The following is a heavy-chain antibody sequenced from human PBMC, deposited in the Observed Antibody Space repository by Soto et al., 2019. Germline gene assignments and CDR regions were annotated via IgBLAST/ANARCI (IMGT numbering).Heavy chain of an antibody. J-gene: IGHJ4*01. V-gene: IGHV4-59*01. CDR2: IFYSGST. CDR1: GASIGSSY. D-gene: IGHD4-17*01. Sequence: PSETLSLTCTVSGASIGSSYWSWIRQPPGKGLEWMGYIFYSGSTNYSPSLNGRVSMTIDTSKNQFSLTLSSVTAADTAGYYCASVSTVTNLAYWGHGMLVPVSS. CDR3: ASVSTVTNLAY.